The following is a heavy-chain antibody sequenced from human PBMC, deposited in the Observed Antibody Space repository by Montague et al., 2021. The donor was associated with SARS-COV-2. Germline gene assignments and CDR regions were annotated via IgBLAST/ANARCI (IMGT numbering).Heavy chain of an antibody. Sequence: SETLSLTCSVSGGSFSSGDSYWGWLRQAPGKGLEWIGDLHYTGGAXYXXCLMSRVTKSFDTSKNQISLNLASVTAADTAVYYCAREFEGYFGLWGRGTLVMVSS. J-gene: IGHJ2*01. CDR3: AREFEGYFGL. CDR1: GGSFSSGDSY. D-gene: IGHD3-10*01. V-gene: IGHV4-39*07. CDR2: LHYTGGA.